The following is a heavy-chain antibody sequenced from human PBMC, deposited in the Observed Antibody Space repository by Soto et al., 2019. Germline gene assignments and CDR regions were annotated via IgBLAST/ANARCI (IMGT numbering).Heavy chain of an antibody. CDR1: GFTFSSYS. CDR2: ISSSSSYI. J-gene: IGHJ4*02. CDR3: ARPLSSAAGTLGDY. Sequence: GSLRLSCAASGFTFSSYSMNWVRQAPGKGLEWVSSISSSSSYIYYADSVKGRFTISRDNAKNSLYLQMNSLRAEDTAVYYCARPLSSAAGTLGDYWGQGTLVTVSS. D-gene: IGHD6-13*01. V-gene: IGHV3-21*01.